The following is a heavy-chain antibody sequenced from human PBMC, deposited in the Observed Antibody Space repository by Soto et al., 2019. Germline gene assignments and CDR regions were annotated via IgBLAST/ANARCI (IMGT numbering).Heavy chain of an antibody. CDR2: INYSGST. CDR1: GGSISSYY. CDR3: AGIRQFCSSTSCPLRRKDV. D-gene: IGHD2-2*01. V-gene: IGHV4-59*12. Sequence: PSETLSLTCTVSGGSISSYYWSWIRQPPGKGLEWIGYINYSGSTNYNPSLKSRVTISVDTSKNQFSLKLSSVTAADTAVYYCAGIRQFCSSTSCPLRRKDVWGKGTTVTVSS. J-gene: IGHJ6*04.